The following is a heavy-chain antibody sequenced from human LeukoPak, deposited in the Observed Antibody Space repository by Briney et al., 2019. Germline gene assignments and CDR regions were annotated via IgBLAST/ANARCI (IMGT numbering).Heavy chain of an antibody. Sequence: PSETLSLTCTVSGGSISSSSYYWGWIRQPPGKGLEWIGSIYYSGSTYYNPSLKSRVTISVDTSKNQFSLKLSSVTAADTAVYYCASLGVGTRQQPDYWGQGTLVTVSS. CDR3: ASLGVGTRQQPDY. J-gene: IGHJ4*02. V-gene: IGHV4-39*01. D-gene: IGHD6-13*01. CDR1: GGSISSSSYY. CDR2: IYYSGST.